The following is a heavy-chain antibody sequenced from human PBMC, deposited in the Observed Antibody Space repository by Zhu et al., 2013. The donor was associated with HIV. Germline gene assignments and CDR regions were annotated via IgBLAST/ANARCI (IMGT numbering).Heavy chain of an antibody. V-gene: IGHV4-38-2*02. CDR1: GYSISSGYY. Sequence: QVQLQESGPGLVKPSETLSLTCAVSGYSISSGYYWGWIRQPPGKGLEWIGSMYHSGSTYYNPSLKSRVTISVDTSKNQFSLKLNSVTAADTAVYHCARDRGLYSSGWLDAFDIWGQGTMVTVSS. D-gene: IGHD6-19*01. CDR2: MYHSGST. CDR3: ARDRGLYSSGWLDAFDI. J-gene: IGHJ3*02.